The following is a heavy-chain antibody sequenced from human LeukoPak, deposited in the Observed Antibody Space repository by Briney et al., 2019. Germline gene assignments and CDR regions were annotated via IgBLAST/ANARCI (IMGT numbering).Heavy chain of an antibody. CDR3: ARASDILGSGYYAFNY. CDR2: INPGTGGT. CDR1: GYTFTGFY. J-gene: IGHJ4*02. V-gene: IGHV1-2*02. D-gene: IGHD3-22*01. Sequence: ASVKVSCKTSGYTFTGFYIHWVRQAPGQGLEWMGWINPGTGGTTYAQTFQGRVTMTRDTSINTAYMEVSSLRSDDTALYYCARASDILGSGYYAFNYWGQGTQVTVS.